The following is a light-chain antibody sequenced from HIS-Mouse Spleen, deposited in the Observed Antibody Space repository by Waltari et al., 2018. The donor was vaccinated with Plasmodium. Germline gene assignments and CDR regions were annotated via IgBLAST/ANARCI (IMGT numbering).Light chain of an antibody. V-gene: IGLV2-23*01. CDR1: SSDVGSYNL. CDR2: EGS. CDR3: CSYAGSSTVV. J-gene: IGLJ2*01. Sequence: QSALTQPASVSGSPGQSITISCTGTSSDVGSYNLVSWYQQHPGKAPKLMIYEGSKRPSAVSIRFSGCKAGNTASLTISGLQAEDEADYYCCSYAGSSTVVFGGGTKLTVL.